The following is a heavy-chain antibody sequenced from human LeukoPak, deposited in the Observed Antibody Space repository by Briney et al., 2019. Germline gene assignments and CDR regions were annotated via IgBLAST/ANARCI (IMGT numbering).Heavy chain of an antibody. V-gene: IGHV3-23*01. Sequence: PGGSLRLSCAASGFTFSSYAMSWVRQAPGKGLEWVSAISGSGGSTYYADSVKGRFTISRDNSKNTLYLQMNSLRAEDTAVYYCAKDEYCSGGSCYPEYFQNWGQGTLVTVFS. J-gene: IGHJ1*01. D-gene: IGHD2-15*01. CDR3: AKDEYCSGGSCYPEYFQN. CDR2: ISGSGGST. CDR1: GFTFSSYA.